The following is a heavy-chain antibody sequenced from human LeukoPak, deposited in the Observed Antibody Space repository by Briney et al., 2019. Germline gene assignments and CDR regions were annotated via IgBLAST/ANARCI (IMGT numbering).Heavy chain of an antibody. J-gene: IGHJ5*02. CDR1: GFTFSAYG. V-gene: IGHV3-30*02. D-gene: IGHD1-26*01. Sequence: GGSLRLSCAASGFTFSAYGMSWVRQAPGKGLEWVAFIRYDGSNKYYADSVKGRFTISRDNSKNTLYLQMNSLRAEDTAVYYCAKVKWELRTDWFDPWGQGTLVTVSS. CDR3: AKVKWELRTDWFDP. CDR2: IRYDGSNK.